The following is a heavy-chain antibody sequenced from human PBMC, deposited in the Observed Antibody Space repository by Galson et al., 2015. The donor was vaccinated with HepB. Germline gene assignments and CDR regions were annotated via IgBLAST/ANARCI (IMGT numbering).Heavy chain of an antibody. CDR2: MNPNSGNT. Sequence: SVKVSCKASGYTFTSYDINWVRQATGQGLEWMGWMNPNSGNTGYAQKFQGRVTMTRNTSISTAYMELSSLRSEDTAVYYCARSGGYYGSGSYWTYYYYYYMDVWGKGTTVTVSS. V-gene: IGHV1-8*01. J-gene: IGHJ6*03. CDR1: GYTFTSYD. CDR3: ARSGGYYGSGSYWTYYYYYYMDV. D-gene: IGHD3-10*01.